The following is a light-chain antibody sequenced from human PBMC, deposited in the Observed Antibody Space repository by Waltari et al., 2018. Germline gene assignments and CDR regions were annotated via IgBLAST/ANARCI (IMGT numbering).Light chain of an antibody. J-gene: IGKJ1*01. Sequence: EIVMTQSPATLSVSPGERATLSCRVSQSVRNNLVWYQQKPGQAPRILIYGASTRGTGIPARISGSGSGTEFTITISSLQSEDFAVYYCQKYNNWPPWTFGQGTKVEIK. CDR3: QKYNNWPPWT. CDR2: GAS. CDR1: QSVRNN. V-gene: IGKV3-15*01.